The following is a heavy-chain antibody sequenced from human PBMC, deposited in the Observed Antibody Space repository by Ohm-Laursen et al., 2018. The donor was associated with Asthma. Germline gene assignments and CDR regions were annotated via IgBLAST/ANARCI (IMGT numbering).Heavy chain of an antibody. CDR1: GFTFSGSW. CDR3: ARDGGGYCSGGSCSPLFDY. CDR2: IKPDGSQT. Sequence: SLRLSCSASGFTFSGSWMIWVRQAPGKGLQWLAFIKPDGSQTYYADSLEGRFSISRDNSKNSLYLQMNSLRAEDTAVYYCARDGGGYCSGGSCSPLFDYWGQGTLVTVSS. J-gene: IGHJ4*02. V-gene: IGHV3-7*01. D-gene: IGHD2-15*01.